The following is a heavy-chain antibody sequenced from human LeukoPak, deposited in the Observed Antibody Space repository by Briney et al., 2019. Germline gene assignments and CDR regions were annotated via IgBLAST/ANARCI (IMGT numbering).Heavy chain of an antibody. D-gene: IGHD6-6*01. J-gene: IGHJ4*02. CDR2: INPSGGST. CDR1: GYTFTSYY. V-gene: IGHV1-46*01. CDR3: ARARRDSSSSYYFDY. Sequence: ASVKVSCKASGYTFTSYYMHWVRQAPGQGLEWMGIINPSGGSTSYAQKFQGRVTMTRDTSISTAYMELSRLRSDDTAVYYCARARRDSSSSYYFDYWGQGTLVTVSS.